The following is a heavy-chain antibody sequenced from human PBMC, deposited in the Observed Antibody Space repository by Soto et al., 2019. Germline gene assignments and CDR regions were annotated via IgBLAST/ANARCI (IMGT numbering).Heavy chain of an antibody. CDR3: TTAERGGSYYSDY. V-gene: IGHV3-15*07. D-gene: IGHD1-26*01. J-gene: IGHJ4*02. Sequence: EVQLVESGGGLVRPGESLRLSCAASGFTFTSAWINWVRQAPGKGLEWAGRIKSKTDGGTVDYGAPVKGRFTISRDDSKNTAYLQMTSLRNEDTAVYYCTTAERGGSYYSDYWGQGTLVNVSS. CDR1: GFTFTSAW. CDR2: IKSKTDGGTV.